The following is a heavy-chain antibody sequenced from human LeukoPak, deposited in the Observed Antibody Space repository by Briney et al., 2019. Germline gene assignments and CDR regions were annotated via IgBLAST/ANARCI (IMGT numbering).Heavy chain of an antibody. V-gene: IGHV5-51*01. J-gene: IGHJ3*02. D-gene: IGHD1-26*01. Sequence: GGSLKISCKGSGYRFTTYWIGWVRQMPGKGLEYMGIINPGDSDTRYSPSFQGQVTISVDKSISTAYLQWSSLKASDTAMYYCASPRVGATAFDIWGQGTLVTVSS. CDR3: ASPRVGATAFDI. CDR1: GYRFTTYW. CDR2: INPGDSDT.